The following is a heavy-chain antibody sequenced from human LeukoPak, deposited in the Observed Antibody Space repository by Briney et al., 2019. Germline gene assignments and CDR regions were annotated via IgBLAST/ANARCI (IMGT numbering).Heavy chain of an antibody. D-gene: IGHD6-19*01. CDR3: ARDLEESSGWYDKRYFDL. CDR2: VYSSGST. Sequence: SETLSLTCTVSGGSISSDNYFWGWIRQPPGKGLEWIGSVYSSGSTYYNPSLNSRVTISVDTSKNQFSLKLSSVTAADTAVYYCARDLEESSGWYDKRYFDLWGRGTLVTVSS. J-gene: IGHJ2*01. CDR1: GGSISSDNYF. V-gene: IGHV4-39*07.